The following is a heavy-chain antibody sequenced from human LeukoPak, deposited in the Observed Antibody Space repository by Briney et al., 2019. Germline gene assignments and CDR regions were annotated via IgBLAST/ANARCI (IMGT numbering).Heavy chain of an antibody. CDR3: AKASWVSNGDAVL. CDR1: GFTFSSYA. D-gene: IGHD1-1*01. V-gene: IGHV3-23*01. CDR2: LRGDGST. Sequence: GGSLRLSCAASGFTFSSYAMSWVRQAPARGLEWVSSLRGDGSTFYADSVKGRFTLSRDESRNTVYFQLNSLRVEVTAVYYCAKASWVSNGDAVLWGQGTLVTVFS. J-gene: IGHJ4*02.